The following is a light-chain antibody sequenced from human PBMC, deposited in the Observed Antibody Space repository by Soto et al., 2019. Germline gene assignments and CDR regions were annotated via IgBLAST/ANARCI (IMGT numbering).Light chain of an antibody. V-gene: IGLV2-11*01. J-gene: IGLJ2*01. Sequence: QSALTQPRSVSGSPGQSVTISCTGTSSDVGGYNFVSWYQQHPGKVPKLMIYDVSQRPSGVPDRFSGSKSGNTASLTISGLQAEDEADYYCCSYAGSYSLLGGGTKLTVL. CDR3: CSYAGSYSL. CDR2: DVS. CDR1: SSDVGGYNF.